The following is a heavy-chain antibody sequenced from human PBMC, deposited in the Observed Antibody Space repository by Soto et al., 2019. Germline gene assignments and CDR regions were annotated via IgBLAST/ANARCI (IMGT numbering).Heavy chain of an antibody. J-gene: IGHJ4*02. CDR3: ARVYLSPYYFDY. V-gene: IGHV1-18*04. CDR2: TSAYNDNT. Sequence: GASVKVSCKASGYTFSSHGVSWLRQAPGQGLEWMGWTSAYNDNTDYAQKFQGRVTMTTDTSTSTAYMELRSLRSDDTAVYYCARVYLSPYYFDYWGQGTLVTLSS. CDR1: GYTFSSHG.